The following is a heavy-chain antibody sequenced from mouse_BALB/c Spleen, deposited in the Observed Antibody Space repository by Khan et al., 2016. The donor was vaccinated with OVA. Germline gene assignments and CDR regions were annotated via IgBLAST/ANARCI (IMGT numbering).Heavy chain of an antibody. CDR2: VNPNHGDT. CDR1: GYSFTVYY. CDR3: ARGYEFFPY. J-gene: IGHJ3*01. V-gene: IGHV1-26*01. Sequence: IQLVQSGPDLVKPGASVKISCKASGYSFTVYYMTWVKQSHGKSPEWIGRVNPNHGDTNYNQNFKGKAILTVDKSSNTAYMELRSLTSEDSAVFYCARGYEFFPYWGQGTLVTVSA. D-gene: IGHD2-12*01.